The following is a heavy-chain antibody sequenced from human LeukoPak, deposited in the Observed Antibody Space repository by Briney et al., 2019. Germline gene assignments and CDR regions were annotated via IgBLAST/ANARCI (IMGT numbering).Heavy chain of an antibody. CDR3: ARGVVGATLDY. Sequence: SGGSLRLSCAASGFTVSSNYMSWVRQAPGKGLEWVSVIYSGGSTYYADSVKGRFTISRDNSKNTLYLQMNSLRAEDTAVYYCARGVVGATLDYLGQGTLVTVSS. J-gene: IGHJ4*02. V-gene: IGHV3-66*01. D-gene: IGHD1-26*01. CDR1: GFTVSSNY. CDR2: IYSGGST.